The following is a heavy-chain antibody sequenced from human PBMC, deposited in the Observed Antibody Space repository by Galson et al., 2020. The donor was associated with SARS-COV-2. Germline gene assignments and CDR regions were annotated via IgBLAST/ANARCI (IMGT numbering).Heavy chain of an antibody. J-gene: IGHJ5*02. Sequence: ASETLSLTCTVSGGSISSYYWSWIRQPPGKSLEWIGYIYYSGSTNYNPSLKSRVTISVDTSKNQFSLKLSSVTAADTAVYYCARLDYGDYWGWFDPWGQGTLVTVSS. CDR1: GGSISSYY. V-gene: IGHV4-59*08. D-gene: IGHD4-17*01. CDR2: IYYSGST. CDR3: ARLDYGDYWGWFDP.